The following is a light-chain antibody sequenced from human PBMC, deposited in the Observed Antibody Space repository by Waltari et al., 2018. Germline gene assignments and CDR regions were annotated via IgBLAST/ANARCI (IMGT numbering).Light chain of an antibody. Sequence: CRANQTITVSWVTWYHQKPGQAPRLLIYGVSNRAPGIPDRFSGSGSGTDFTLTISRLEPEDSAVYYCQQYDGSVVTFGGGTKVEIK. CDR2: GVS. CDR1: QTITVSW. V-gene: IGKV3-20*01. CDR3: QQYDGSVVT. J-gene: IGKJ4*01.